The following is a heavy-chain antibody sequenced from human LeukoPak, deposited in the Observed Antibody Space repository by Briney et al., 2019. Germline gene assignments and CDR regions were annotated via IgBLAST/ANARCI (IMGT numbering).Heavy chain of an antibody. CDR2: INHSGST. Sequence: SETLSLTCAVYGGSFSGYYWSWIRQPPGKGLEWIGEINHSGSTNYNPSLKSRVTMSVDTSKNQFSLKLSSVTAADTAVYYCARVRRYYYYYGMDVWGQGTTVTVSS. CDR1: GGSFSGYY. CDR3: ARVRRYYYYYGMDV. V-gene: IGHV4-34*01. J-gene: IGHJ6*02.